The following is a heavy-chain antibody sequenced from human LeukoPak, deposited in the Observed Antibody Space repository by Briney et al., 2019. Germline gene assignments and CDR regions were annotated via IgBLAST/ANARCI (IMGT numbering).Heavy chain of an antibody. V-gene: IGHV3-74*01. J-gene: IGHJ3*01. CDR1: GFTFSNYW. CDR2: INSDGSST. D-gene: IGHD4-17*01. CDR3: ARDYGDAFDV. Sequence: GGSLRLSCAASGFTFSNYWMHWVRQAPGKGLVWVSLINSDGSSTNYADSVKGRFTIYRDNAKNTLYLQMNSLRAEDTAVYYCARDYGDAFDVWGQGTMVTVSS.